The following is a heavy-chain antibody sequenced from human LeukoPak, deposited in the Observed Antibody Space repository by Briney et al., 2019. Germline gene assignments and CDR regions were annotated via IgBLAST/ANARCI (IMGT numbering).Heavy chain of an antibody. Sequence: GGSLRLSCAASGFTFSTYDMHWVRQAPGKGPEWVTFIQYDGSNKYYADSVKGRFTISRDNAKNSLYLQMNSLRPEDTALYYCAKDGLYASGLGNWFDPWGQGTLVTVSS. CDR2: IQYDGSNK. CDR3: AKDGLYASGLGNWFDP. V-gene: IGHV3-30*02. CDR1: GFTFSTYD. J-gene: IGHJ5*02. D-gene: IGHD3-10*01.